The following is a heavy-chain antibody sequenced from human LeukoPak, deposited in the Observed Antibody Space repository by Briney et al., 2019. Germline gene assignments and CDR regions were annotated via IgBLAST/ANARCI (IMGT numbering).Heavy chain of an antibody. CDR2: ISNSGST. D-gene: IGHD2-8*02. CDR3: ARHAQGWVLLNWFES. V-gene: IGHV4-39*01. CDR1: GGSVSSGGYF. Sequence: SETLSLTCTVSGGSVSSGGYFWGWSRQPPGKGLEWIASISNSGSTYDNPSLRSRVTIFVDTSKNQFSLNLSSVTAADMAVYFCARHAQGWVLLNWFESWGQGSLVTVSS. J-gene: IGHJ5*01.